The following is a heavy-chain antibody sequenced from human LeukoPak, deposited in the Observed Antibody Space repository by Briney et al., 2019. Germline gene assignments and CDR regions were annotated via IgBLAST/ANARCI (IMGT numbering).Heavy chain of an antibody. CDR1: GFTFSSYG. CDR3: ARDFYGPYYYYGMDV. J-gene: IGHJ6*02. V-gene: IGHV3-30*03. CDR2: ISYDGSNK. D-gene: IGHD2/OR15-2a*01. Sequence: PGGSLRLSCAASGFTFSSYGMQWVRQAPGKGLEWGAVISYDGSNKYYADSVKGRFTISRDNSKNTLYLQMNSLRAEDTAVYYCARDFYGPYYYYGMDVWGQGTTVTVSS.